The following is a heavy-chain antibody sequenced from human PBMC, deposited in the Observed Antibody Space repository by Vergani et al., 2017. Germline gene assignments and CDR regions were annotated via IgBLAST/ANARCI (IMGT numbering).Heavy chain of an antibody. D-gene: IGHD3-16*02. J-gene: IGHJ5*02. V-gene: IGHV3-48*01. Sequence: EVQLVESGGGLVQPGGSLRLSCAASGFTFSSYSMNWVRQAPGKGLEWVSYISSSSSTIYYADSVKGRFTISRDNAKNSLYLQINSLRAEGTPVYYCERDLGEGGGVIPTLPWFDPWGQGTLVTVSS. CDR3: ERDLGEGGGVIPTLPWFDP. CDR2: ISSSSSTI. CDR1: GFTFSSYS.